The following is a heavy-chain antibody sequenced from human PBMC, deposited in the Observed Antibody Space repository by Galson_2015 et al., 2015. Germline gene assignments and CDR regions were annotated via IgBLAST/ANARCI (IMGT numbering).Heavy chain of an antibody. D-gene: IGHD7-27*01. Sequence: QSGAEVKKPGESLKISCKGSGYSFTTDWIGWVRQMPGKGLEWMGIIYPGDSDTRYSPSFQGQVTISADKSINTAYLQWSSLKASDTAIYYCARHSADSTPGWGFDPWGQGTLVTVSS. J-gene: IGHJ5*02. V-gene: IGHV5-51*01. CDR2: IYPGDSDT. CDR1: GYSFTTDW. CDR3: ARHSADSTPGWGFDP.